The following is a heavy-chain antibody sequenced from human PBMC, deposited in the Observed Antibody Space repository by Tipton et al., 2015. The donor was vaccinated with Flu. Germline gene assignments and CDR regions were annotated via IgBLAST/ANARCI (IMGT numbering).Heavy chain of an antibody. J-gene: IGHJ2*01. Sequence: LSLTCAASGFTFSSYSMNWVRQAPGKGLEWVPSVSSSSSYIYYADSVKGRFTISRDNAKNSLYLQMNSLRAEDTAVYYCARDSRVVTIFGVVITGGDWCFDLWGRGTLVTVSS. CDR3: ARDSRVVTIFGVVITGGDWCFDL. CDR2: VSSSSSYI. D-gene: IGHD3-3*01. CDR1: GFTFSSYS. V-gene: IGHV3-21*01.